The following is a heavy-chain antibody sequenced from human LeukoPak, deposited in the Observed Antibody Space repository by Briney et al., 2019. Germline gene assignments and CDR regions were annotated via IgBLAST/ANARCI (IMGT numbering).Heavy chain of an antibody. CDR3: ARDNSRFQYYYDSSGYYYSFDI. J-gene: IGHJ3*02. CDR2: IIPISGTA. CDR1: GGTFSSYA. Sequence: SVKVSCKASGGTFSSYAISWVRQAPGQGLEWMGGIIPISGTANYAQKFQGRVTITTDESTSTAYMELSSLRSEDTAVYYCARDNSRFQYYYDSSGYYYSFDIWGQGTMVTVSS. V-gene: IGHV1-69*05. D-gene: IGHD3-22*01.